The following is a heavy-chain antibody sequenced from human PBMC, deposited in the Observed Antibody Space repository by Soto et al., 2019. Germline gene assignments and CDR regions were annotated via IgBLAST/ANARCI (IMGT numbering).Heavy chain of an antibody. D-gene: IGHD5-12*01. CDR1: GYTFTSYG. CDR2: ISAYNGNT. Sequence: ASVKVSCKASGYTFTSYGISWVRQAPGQGLEWMGWISAYNGNTNYAQKLQGRLSMTTDTSISTAYMELSSLRSDDTAVYYCARGDIVATSYYMDVWDKGTTVTVSS. V-gene: IGHV1-18*01. CDR3: ARGDIVATSYYMDV. J-gene: IGHJ6*03.